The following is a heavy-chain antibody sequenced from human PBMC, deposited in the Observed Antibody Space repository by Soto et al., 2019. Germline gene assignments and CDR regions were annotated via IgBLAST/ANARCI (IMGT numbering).Heavy chain of an antibody. V-gene: IGHV3-30*03. Sequence: GGSLRLSCAASGFTFSSYGMHWVRRAPGKGLEWVAFIPYDGSNKYYADSVKGRFTISRDNSKNTLSLQMNSLRVEDTAVYYCAREGVAPYYYYGMDVWGQGTPVTVSS. J-gene: IGHJ6*02. CDR3: AREGVAPYYYYGMDV. CDR2: IPYDGSNK. CDR1: GFTFSSYG. D-gene: IGHD5-12*01.